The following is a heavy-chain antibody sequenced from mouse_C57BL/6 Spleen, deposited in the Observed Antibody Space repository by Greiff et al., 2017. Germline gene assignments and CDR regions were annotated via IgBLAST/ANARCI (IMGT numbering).Heavy chain of an antibody. J-gene: IGHJ2*01. V-gene: IGHV1-64*01. D-gene: IGHD4-1*01. CDR3: ARDWDDLED. Sequence: QVQLQQPGAELVKPGASVKLSCKASGYTFTSYWMHWVKQRPGQGLEWIGMIHPNSGSTNYNEKFKSKATLTVDKSSSTAYMQISSLTSEDSAVYYCARDWDDLEDWGQGRTLTVSA. CDR1: GYTFTSYW. CDR2: IHPNSGST.